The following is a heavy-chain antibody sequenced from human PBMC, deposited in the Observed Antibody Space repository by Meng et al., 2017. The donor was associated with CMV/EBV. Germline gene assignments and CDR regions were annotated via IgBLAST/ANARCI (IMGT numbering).Heavy chain of an antibody. CDR1: GFTVSSNE. Sequence: ESLKISCAASGFTVSSNEMSWVRQAPGKGLEWVSSISGGSTYYADSRKGRFTISRDNSKNTLYLQMNSLRAEDTAVYYCAKDRKRYCSSTSCYLGTFDYWGQGTLVTVSS. D-gene: IGHD2-2*01. CDR3: AKDRKRYCSSTSCYLGTFDY. V-gene: IGHV3-38-3*01. CDR2: ISGGST. J-gene: IGHJ4*02.